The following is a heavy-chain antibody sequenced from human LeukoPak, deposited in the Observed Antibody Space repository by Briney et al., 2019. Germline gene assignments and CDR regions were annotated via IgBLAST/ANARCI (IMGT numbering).Heavy chain of an antibody. D-gene: IGHD1-7*01. V-gene: IGHV3-33*01. CDR3: ARGPSITGTTPYYYYMDV. CDR2: IWYDGSKK. J-gene: IGHJ6*03. CDR1: GVTFSSYG. Sequence: GGSLRLSCAASGVTFSSYGMHWVRQAPGKGLEWVSVIWYDGSKKYYADSVNVRFTTSRENSKNTLYLQMTRLRAEDTAVYSCARGPSITGTTPYYYYMDVWGKGTTVTVSS.